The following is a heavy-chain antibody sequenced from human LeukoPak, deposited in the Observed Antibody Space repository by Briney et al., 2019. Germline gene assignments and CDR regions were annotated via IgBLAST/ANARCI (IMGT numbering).Heavy chain of an antibody. CDR2: LSGSGGDT. V-gene: IGHV3-23*01. CDR1: GFAFSSYA. D-gene: IGHD3-22*01. Sequence: QPGGSLRLSCAASGFAFSSYAMSWVRQAPGKGLEWVSTLSGSGGDTYYADSVKGRATISRDNSKNTLYLQMNSLRAEDTAVYHCAKGSYYYDSADYFDYWGQGTLVTVSS. J-gene: IGHJ4*02. CDR3: AKGSYYYDSADYFDY.